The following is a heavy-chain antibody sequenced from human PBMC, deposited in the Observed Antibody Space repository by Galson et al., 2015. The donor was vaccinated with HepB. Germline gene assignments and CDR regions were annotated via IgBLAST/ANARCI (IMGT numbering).Heavy chain of an antibody. D-gene: IGHD4-17*01. CDR2: IKSKTDGGTT. J-gene: IGHJ4*02. V-gene: IGHV3-15*01. CDR3: TTDRYGDYDRGFDY. CDR1: GFTFSNAW. Sequence: SLRLSCAASGFTFSNAWMSWVRQAPGKGLEWVGRIKSKTDGGTTDYAAPVKGRFTISRDDSKNTLYLQMNSLKTEDTAVYYCTTDRYGDYDRGFDYWGQGTLVTVSS.